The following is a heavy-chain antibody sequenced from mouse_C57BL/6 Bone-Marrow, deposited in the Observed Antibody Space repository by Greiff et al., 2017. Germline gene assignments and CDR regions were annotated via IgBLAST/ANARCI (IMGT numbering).Heavy chain of an antibody. CDR2: IHPNSGST. Sequence: VQLQQPGAELVKPGASVKLSCKASGYTFTSYWMHWVKQRPGQGLEWIGMIHPNSGSTNYNEKFKSKATLTVDKSSITAYMQLSSLTTEDSAVYYFAWTRYDDAMDYWGQGTTVTVSS. CDR3: AWTRYDDAMDY. CDR1: GYTFTSYW. J-gene: IGHJ4*01. D-gene: IGHD2-12*01. V-gene: IGHV1-64*01.